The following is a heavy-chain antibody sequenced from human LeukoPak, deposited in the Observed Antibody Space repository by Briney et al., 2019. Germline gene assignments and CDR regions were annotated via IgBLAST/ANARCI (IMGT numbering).Heavy chain of an antibody. Sequence: ASVKVSCKASGYTFTSYYMRWVRQAPGQGLEWMGIINPSGGSTSYAQKFQGRVTMTRDRSTSTVYMELSSLRSEDTAVYYCARVSTMIFVAWGQGTLVTVSS. CDR2: INPSGGST. J-gene: IGHJ4*02. D-gene: IGHD3-22*01. CDR1: GYTFTSYY. V-gene: IGHV1-46*01. CDR3: ARVSTMIFVA.